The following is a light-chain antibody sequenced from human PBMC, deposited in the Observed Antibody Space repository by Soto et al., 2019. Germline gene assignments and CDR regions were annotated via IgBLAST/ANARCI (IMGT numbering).Light chain of an antibody. CDR3: NSYTISSTYV. J-gene: IGLJ1*01. CDR1: SSDVGSYNG. V-gene: IGLV2-18*02. CDR2: EGS. Sequence: QSVLTQPPSGSGSPGQSVTISCTGTSSDVGSYNGVSWYQQPPGTAPKLIIYEGSNRPSGVPDRFSGSKSGNTASLTISGLQAEDEADYYCNSYTISSTYVFGTGTKLTVL.